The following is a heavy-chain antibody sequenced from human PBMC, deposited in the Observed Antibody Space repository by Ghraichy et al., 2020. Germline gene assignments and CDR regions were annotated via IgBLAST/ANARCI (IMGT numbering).Heavy chain of an antibody. CDR1: GYTFTSYG. J-gene: IGHJ6*02. V-gene: IGHV1-18*01. D-gene: IGHD2-8*01. CDR2: ISAYNGNT. Sequence: ASVKVSCKASGYTFTSYGISWVRQAPGQGLEWMGWISAYNGNTNYAQKLQGRVTMTTDTSTSTAYMELRSLRSDDTAVYYCARARILYSGDDGMDVWGQGTTVTVSS. CDR3: ARARILYSGDDGMDV.